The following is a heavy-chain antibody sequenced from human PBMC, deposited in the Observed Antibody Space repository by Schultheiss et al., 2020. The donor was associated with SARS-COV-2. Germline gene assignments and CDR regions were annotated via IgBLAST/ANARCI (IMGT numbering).Heavy chain of an antibody. Sequence: GGSLRLSCAASGFTFSSYAMSWVRQAPGKGLVWVSRINSDGSSTSYADSVKGRFTISRDNAKNSLSLQMNSLRVEDTAVYYCVRDGSGGWHFDLWGRGSLVTVSS. V-gene: IGHV3-74*01. CDR2: INSDGSST. CDR1: GFTFSSYA. J-gene: IGHJ2*01. CDR3: VRDGSGGWHFDL. D-gene: IGHD6-25*01.